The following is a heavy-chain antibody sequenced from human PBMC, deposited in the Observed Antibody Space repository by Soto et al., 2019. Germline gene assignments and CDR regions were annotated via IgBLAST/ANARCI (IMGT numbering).Heavy chain of an antibody. CDR1: GDSISSYY. D-gene: IGHD3-22*01. V-gene: IGHV4-59*01. J-gene: IGHJ5*02. CDR2: LYYGRTA. CDR3: ARRSMAVVPES. Sequence: QVQLQESGPGLVKPSETLSLTCAVSGDSISSYYCMWIRQPPGQGLESIGYLYYGRTANYNPSLKSRSTLSVNTYTNQCSLTLRSMTAADTAVYYCARRSMAVVPESWGQGTLVTVSS.